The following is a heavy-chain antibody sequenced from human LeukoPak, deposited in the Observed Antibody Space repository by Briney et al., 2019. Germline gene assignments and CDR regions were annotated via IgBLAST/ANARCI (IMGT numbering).Heavy chain of an antibody. V-gene: IGHV1-3*01. CDR1: GYTFTNYA. D-gene: IGHD2-15*01. J-gene: IGHJ6*02. CDR2: INPGNGDT. Sequence: ASVRVSCKGSGYTFTNYAVHWVRQAPGQRLEWLGWINPGNGDTKYSQNFQGRVTVTSDTSAATAYVELNSLTSEDTAVYYCARERWHCRVNCYSVYYYALDVWGQGTTVTVSS. CDR3: ARERWHCRVNCYSVYYYALDV.